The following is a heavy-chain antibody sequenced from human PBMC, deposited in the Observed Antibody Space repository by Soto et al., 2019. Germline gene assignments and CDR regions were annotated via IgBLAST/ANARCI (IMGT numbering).Heavy chain of an antibody. CDR3: AKDTGYSSSWDYGY. Sequence: DVQLVESGGGLVQPGRSLRLSCAASGFTFDDYAMHWVRQAPGKGLEWVSGISWNSGSIGYADSVKGRFTISRDNAKNSLYLQMNSLRAEDTALYYCAKDTGYSSSWDYGYWGQGTLVTVSS. D-gene: IGHD6-13*01. CDR1: GFTFDDYA. CDR2: ISWNSGSI. J-gene: IGHJ4*02. V-gene: IGHV3-9*01.